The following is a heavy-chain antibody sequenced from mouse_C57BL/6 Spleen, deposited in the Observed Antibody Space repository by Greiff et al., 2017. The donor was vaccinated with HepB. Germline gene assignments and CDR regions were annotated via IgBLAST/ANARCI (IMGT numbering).Heavy chain of an antibody. D-gene: IGHD1-1*01. CDR3: VRQRFITTVVDPHWYFDV. CDR2: IRSKSNNYAT. Sequence: DVQLQESGGGLVQPKGSLKLSCAASGFSFNTYAMNWVRQAPGKGLEWVARIRSKSNNYATYYADSVKDRFTISRDDSESMLYLQMNNLKTEDTAMYYCVRQRFITTVVDPHWYFDVWGTGTTVTVSS. V-gene: IGHV10-1*01. CDR1: GFSFNTYA. J-gene: IGHJ1*03.